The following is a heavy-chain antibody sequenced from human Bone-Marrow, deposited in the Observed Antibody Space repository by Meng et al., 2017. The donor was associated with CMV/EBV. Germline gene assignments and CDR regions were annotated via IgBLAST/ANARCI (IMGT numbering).Heavy chain of an antibody. CDR3: ARASSPGGFGELPHRAGGFDP. CDR1: RSDA. J-gene: IGHJ5*02. V-gene: IGHV1-69*01. CDR2: IIPIFGTA. D-gene: IGHD3-10*01. Sequence: RSDAISGVRQDPGQGLEWMGGIIPIFGTANYAQKFQGRVTITADESTSTAYMELSSLRSEDTAVYYCARASSPGGFGELPHRAGGFDPWAREPWSPSPQ.